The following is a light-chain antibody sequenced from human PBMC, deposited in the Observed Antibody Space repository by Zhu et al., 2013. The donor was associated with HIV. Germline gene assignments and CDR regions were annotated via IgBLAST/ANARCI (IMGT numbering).Light chain of an antibody. CDR3: ASWDDSLSGVV. V-gene: IGLV1-36*01. CDR1: TSNIGNNA. CDR2: NDD. Sequence: QSVLTQPPSVSEAPRQRVTISCSGSTSNIGNNAVTWYQHLPGKAPKLLIYNDDLLPSGVSGRFSGSKSGTSASLAISGVQSDDEADYYCASWDDSLSGVVFGGGTKLTVL. J-gene: IGLJ3*02.